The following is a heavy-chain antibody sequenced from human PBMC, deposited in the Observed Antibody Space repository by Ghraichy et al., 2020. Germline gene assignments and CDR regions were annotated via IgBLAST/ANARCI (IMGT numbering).Heavy chain of an antibody. Sequence: GGSLRLSCAASGFIFSSYEMNWVRQAPGKGLEWVSYISTSGSTIYYADSVKGRFTISRDDADNSLYLQMNSLRVEDTAVYYCARELWESSSWYPFDYWGQGTLVTVSS. CDR1: GFIFSSYE. D-gene: IGHD6-13*01. CDR3: ARELWESSSWYPFDY. V-gene: IGHV3-48*03. J-gene: IGHJ4*02. CDR2: ISTSGSTI.